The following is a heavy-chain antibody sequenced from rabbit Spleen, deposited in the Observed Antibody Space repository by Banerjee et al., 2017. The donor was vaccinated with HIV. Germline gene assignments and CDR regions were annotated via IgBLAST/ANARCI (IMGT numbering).Heavy chain of an antibody. V-gene: IGHV1S45*01. J-gene: IGHJ6*01. CDR2: IRAGSSGNT. CDR1: GFSFSSSYY. Sequence: QEQLVESGGGLVQPEGSLTLTCTASGFSFSSSYYMCWVRQAPGKGLEWIACIRAGSSGNTYYANWAKGRFTISKTSSTTVTLQMTSLTVADTATYFCARDTGSSFSSYGMDLWGQGTLVTVS. CDR3: ARDTGSSFSSYGMDL. D-gene: IGHD8-1*01.